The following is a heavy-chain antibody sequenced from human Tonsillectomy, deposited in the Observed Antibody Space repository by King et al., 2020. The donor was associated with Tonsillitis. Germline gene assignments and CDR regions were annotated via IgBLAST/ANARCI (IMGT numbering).Heavy chain of an antibody. CDR3: ARLGGVRDSDYGGGFDY. CDR2: IDYSWST. Sequence: QLQESGPGLVKPSETLSLACTVSGDSISISTYYWGWIRQPPGKGLEWIWRIDYSWSTYYNPSLKSRVTISVDTSKNQFSLKLSSVTAADTAVYYCARLGGVRDSDYGGGFDYWGQGTLVTVSS. J-gene: IGHJ4*02. CDR1: GDSISISTYY. V-gene: IGHV4-39*01. D-gene: IGHD4-17*01.